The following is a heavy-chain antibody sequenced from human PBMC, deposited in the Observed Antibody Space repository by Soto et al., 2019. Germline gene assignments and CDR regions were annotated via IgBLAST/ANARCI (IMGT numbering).Heavy chain of an antibody. CDR1: GFTFSSYG. CDR2: IWYDGSNK. D-gene: IGHD1-26*01. Sequence: GGSLRLSCAASGFTFSSYGMHWVRQAPGKGLEWVAVIWYDGSNKYYADSVKGRFTISRDNSKNTLYLQMNSLRAEDTAVYYCARDNGQWELLPDALEIWGRGTMVTVSS. V-gene: IGHV3-33*01. CDR3: ARDNGQWELLPDALEI. J-gene: IGHJ3*02.